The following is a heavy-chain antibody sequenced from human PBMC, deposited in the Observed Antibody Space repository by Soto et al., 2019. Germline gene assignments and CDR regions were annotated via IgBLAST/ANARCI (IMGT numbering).Heavy chain of an antibody. CDR1: GGSISSSSYY. V-gene: IGHV4-39*01. Sequence: KSSETLSLTCTVSGGSISSSSYYWGWIRQPPGKGLEWIGSIYYSGSTYYNPSLKSRVTISVDTSKNQFSLKLSSVTAADTAVYYCARLISVAGTMWFDPWGQGTLVTVSS. CDR3: ARLISVAGTMWFDP. J-gene: IGHJ5*02. D-gene: IGHD6-19*01. CDR2: IYYSGST.